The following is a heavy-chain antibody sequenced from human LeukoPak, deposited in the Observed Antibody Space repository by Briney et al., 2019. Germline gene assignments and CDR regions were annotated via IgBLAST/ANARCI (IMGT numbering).Heavy chain of an antibody. V-gene: IGHV4-59*01. CDR3: GRGYFDITFDY. D-gene: IGHD3-22*01. J-gene: IGHJ4*02. CDR1: GGSISSNY. Sequence: SETLSLTCTVTGGSISSNYWSWSRQPPGKGLEWIGHIYYSGSTNYNPSLKSRVTISVDTSRKQFSLNLSSVTAADTAVYYCGRGYFDITFDYWCQGTLVTVSS. CDR2: IYYSGST.